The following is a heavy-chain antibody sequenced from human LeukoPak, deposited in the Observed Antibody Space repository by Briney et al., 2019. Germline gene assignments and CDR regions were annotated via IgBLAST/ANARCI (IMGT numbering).Heavy chain of an antibody. Sequence: GASVKVSCKASGYTFTSYDINWVRQATGPGLEWMGWMNPNSGNTGYAQKFQGRVTMTRNTSISTAYMELSSLRSEDTAVYYCARPRYSSGWYLFDYWGQGTLVTVSS. CDR1: GYTFTSYD. J-gene: IGHJ4*02. CDR2: MNPNSGNT. CDR3: ARPRYSSGWYLFDY. D-gene: IGHD6-19*01. V-gene: IGHV1-8*01.